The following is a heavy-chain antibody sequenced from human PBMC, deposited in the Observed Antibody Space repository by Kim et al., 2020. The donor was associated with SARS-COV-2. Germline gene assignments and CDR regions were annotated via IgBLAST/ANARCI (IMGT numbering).Heavy chain of an antibody. CDR3: ARNPVDIVEDYYYYYGMDV. CDR1: GFTFSSYS. Sequence: GGSLRLSCAASGFTFSSYSMNWVRQAPGKGLEWVSYISSSSSTIYYADSVKGRFTISRDNAKNSLYLQMNSLRDEDTAVYYCARNPVDIVEDYYYYYGMDVWRQGTTVTVSS. CDR2: ISSSSSTI. V-gene: IGHV3-48*02. D-gene: IGHD5-12*01. J-gene: IGHJ6*02.